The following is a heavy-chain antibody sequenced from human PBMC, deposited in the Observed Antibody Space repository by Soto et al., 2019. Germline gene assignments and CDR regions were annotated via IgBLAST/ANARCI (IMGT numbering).Heavy chain of an antibody. CDR3: ARVESGYYYPAY. D-gene: IGHD3-22*01. CDR2: IYYSGST. CDR1: GGSISSGGYY. J-gene: IGHJ4*02. Sequence: SETLSLTCTVSGGSISSGGYYWSWIRQHPGKGLEWIGYIYYSGSTYYNPSLKSRVTISVDTSKNQFSLKLSSVTAADTAVYYCARVESGYYYPAYWGQGTLVTVSS. V-gene: IGHV4-31*03.